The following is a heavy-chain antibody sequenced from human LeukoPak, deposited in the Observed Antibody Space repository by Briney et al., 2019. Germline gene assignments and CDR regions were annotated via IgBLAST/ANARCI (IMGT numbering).Heavy chain of an antibody. CDR3: AKADSYSYGSPEY. V-gene: IGHV3-30*02. D-gene: IGHD5-18*01. CDR2: IRYDGSNK. J-gene: IGHJ4*02. CDR1: GFTFSSYG. Sequence: GGSLRLSCAASGFTFSSYGMHWVRQAPGKGLEWVAFIRYDGSNKYYADSVKGRFTISRDNSKNTLYLQMNSLRAEDTAVYYCAKADSYSYGSPEYWGQGTLVTVSS.